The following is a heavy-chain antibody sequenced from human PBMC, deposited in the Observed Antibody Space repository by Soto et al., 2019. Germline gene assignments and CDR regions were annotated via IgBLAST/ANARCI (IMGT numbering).Heavy chain of an antibody. Sequence: QITLKESGPTLVKPTQTLTLTCTFSGFSLSTSGMGLGWIRQPPGKALEWLALIYWDDDERYSPSLKSRLTITKDTSKNQVVLTMTNMDPVDTATYYCAHGRITGPILAFDYWGQGTLVTVSS. V-gene: IGHV2-5*02. D-gene: IGHD1-7*01. J-gene: IGHJ4*02. CDR2: IYWDDDE. CDR1: GFSLSTSGMG. CDR3: AHGRITGPILAFDY.